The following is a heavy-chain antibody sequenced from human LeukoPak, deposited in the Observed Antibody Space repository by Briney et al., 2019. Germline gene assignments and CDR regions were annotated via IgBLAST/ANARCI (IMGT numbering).Heavy chain of an antibody. D-gene: IGHD3-3*01. V-gene: IGHV4-59*01. CDR2: IYYSGST. Sequence: SETLSLTCTVSGGSISSYYWSWIRQPPGKGLEWIGYIYYSGSTNYNPPLKSRVTISVDTSKNQFSLKLSSVTAADTAVYYCAREFYDSAPRYWGQGTLVTVSS. CDR3: AREFYDSAPRY. J-gene: IGHJ4*02. CDR1: GGSISSYY.